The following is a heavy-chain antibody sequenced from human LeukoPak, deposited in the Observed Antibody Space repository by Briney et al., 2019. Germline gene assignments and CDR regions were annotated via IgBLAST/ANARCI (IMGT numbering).Heavy chain of an antibody. CDR1: GGSISSGGYY. CDR3: ARSHGKEWFGGRQLDY. V-gene: IGHV4-31*03. CDR2: IYYSGST. J-gene: IGHJ4*02. D-gene: IGHD3-10*01. Sequence: PSETLSLTCTVSGGSISSGGYYWSWIRQHPGKGLEWIGYIYYSGSTYYNPSLKSRVTISVDTSKNQFSLKLSSVTAADTAVYYCARSHGKEWFGGRQLDYWGQGTLVTVSS.